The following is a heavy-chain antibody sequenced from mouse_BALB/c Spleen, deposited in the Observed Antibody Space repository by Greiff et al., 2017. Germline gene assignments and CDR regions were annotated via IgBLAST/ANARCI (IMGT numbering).Heavy chain of an antibody. Sequence: EVQLVESGPGLVKPSQSLSLTCSVTGYSITSGYYWNWIRQFPGNKLEWMGYISYDGSNNYNPSLKNRISITRDTSKNQFFLKLNSVTTEDTATYYCAINWAYAMDYWGQGTAVTVSS. D-gene: IGHD4-1*01. CDR1: GYSITSGYY. J-gene: IGHJ4*01. V-gene: IGHV3-6*02. CDR3: AINWAYAMDY. CDR2: ISYDGSN.